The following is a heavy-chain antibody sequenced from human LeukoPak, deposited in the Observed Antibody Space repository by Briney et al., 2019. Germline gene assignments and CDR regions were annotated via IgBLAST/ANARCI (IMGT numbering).Heavy chain of an antibody. CDR1: GFTFSSYA. J-gene: IGHJ4*02. D-gene: IGHD3-22*01. CDR2: ISGSGDNT. Sequence: GGSLRLSCAASGFTFSSYAMSWVRQAPGKGLEWVSGISGSGDNTYYADSVKGRFTISRDNSKDTLYVQVNSLGTEDTAAYYCAKGSYYDSSGSFYFDYWGQGTLVTVSS. CDR3: AKGSYYDSSGSFYFDY. V-gene: IGHV3-23*01.